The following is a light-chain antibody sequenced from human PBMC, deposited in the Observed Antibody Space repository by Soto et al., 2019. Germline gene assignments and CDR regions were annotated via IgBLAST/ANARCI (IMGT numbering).Light chain of an antibody. CDR2: DAS. CDR3: QQYIAYPHT. J-gene: IGKJ2*01. CDR1: QGITTA. Sequence: IQLTQSPSSLSASVGDRVTITCRASQGITTALAWYQQTPGKPPKVLIFDASSLESGVPSRFSGSGSGTDFTLTISSLQPEDFASYFCQQYIAYPHTFGQGTKLEIK. V-gene: IGKV1-13*02.